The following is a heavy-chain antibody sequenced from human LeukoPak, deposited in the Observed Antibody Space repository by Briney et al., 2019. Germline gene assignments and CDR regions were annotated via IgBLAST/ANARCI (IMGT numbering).Heavy chain of an antibody. Sequence: GGSLRLSCATSGFTLSLAWMHWVRQAPGKGLEWVSGISGSGGSTYYADSVKGRFTISRDNSKNTLYLQMNSLRAEDTAVYYCAKQGATAVAAGGDFDYWGQGTLVTVSS. CDR1: GFTLSLAW. D-gene: IGHD6-19*01. CDR2: ISGSGGST. CDR3: AKQGATAVAAGGDFDY. V-gene: IGHV3-23*01. J-gene: IGHJ4*02.